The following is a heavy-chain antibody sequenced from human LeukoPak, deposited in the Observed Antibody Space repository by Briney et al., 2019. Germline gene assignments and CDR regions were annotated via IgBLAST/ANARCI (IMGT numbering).Heavy chain of an antibody. CDR3: ARGGIAAPRADY. D-gene: IGHD6-13*01. V-gene: IGHV4-59*01. J-gene: IGHJ4*02. Sequence: KPSETLSLTCTVSGGSISSYFWSWIRQPPGKGLEWIGYIYYSGSTNYNPSLKSRVTISVDTSKNQFSLKLSSVTAADTAVYYCARGGIAAPRADYWGQGTLVTVSS. CDR1: GGSISSYF. CDR2: IYYSGST.